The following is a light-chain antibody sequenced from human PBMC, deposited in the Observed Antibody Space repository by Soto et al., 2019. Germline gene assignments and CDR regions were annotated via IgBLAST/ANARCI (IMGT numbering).Light chain of an antibody. CDR1: SSNIGSST. V-gene: IGLV1-44*01. J-gene: IGLJ2*01. CDR2: GDH. CDR3: AAWDDSLNAVL. Sequence: SGLTQPPSASGTPGRRVTISCSGSSSNIGSSTVSWYHQLPGSAPKLLIYGDHQRPSGIPDRFSGSKSGTSASLAISGLQSDDEADYYCAAWDDSLNAVLFGGGTKVTVL.